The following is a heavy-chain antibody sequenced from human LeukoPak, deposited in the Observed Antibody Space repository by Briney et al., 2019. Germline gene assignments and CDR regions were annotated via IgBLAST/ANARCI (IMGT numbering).Heavy chain of an antibody. D-gene: IGHD3-10*01. CDR1: GFTFSSYA. CDR2: ISGSGGST. V-gene: IGHV3-23*01. CDR3: ARGPFGESLANYYYYGMDD. Sequence: GGSLRLSCAASGFTFSSYAMSWVRQAPGKGLEWVSAISGSGGSTYYADSVKGRFTISRDNSKNTLYLQMNSLRAEDTAVYYCARGPFGESLANYYYYGMDDWGQGTTVTVSS. J-gene: IGHJ6*02.